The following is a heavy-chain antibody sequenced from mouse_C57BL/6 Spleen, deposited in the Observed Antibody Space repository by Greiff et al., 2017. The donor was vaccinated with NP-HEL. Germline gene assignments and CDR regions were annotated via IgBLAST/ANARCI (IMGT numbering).Heavy chain of an antibody. CDR2: IWSGGST. CDR1: GFSLTSYG. J-gene: IGHJ2*01. CDR3: ARGGYGSSATTPCY. Sequence: VMLVESGPGLVQPSQSLSITCTVSGFSLTSYGVHWVSQSPGKGLEWLGVIWSGGSTDYNAAFISRRSISTDNSKSQVFFKMNSLLADDTAIYYCARGGYGSSATTPCYWGQGTTLTVSS. V-gene: IGHV2-2*01. D-gene: IGHD1-1*01.